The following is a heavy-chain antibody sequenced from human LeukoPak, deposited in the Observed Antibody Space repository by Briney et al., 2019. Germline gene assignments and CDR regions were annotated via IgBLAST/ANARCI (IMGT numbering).Heavy chain of an antibody. J-gene: IGHJ5*02. V-gene: IGHV3-30*03. D-gene: IGHD3-10*01. CDR3: ARALHLGENWFDP. Sequence: GGSLRLSCAASGFTFSSYAMSWVRQAPGKGLEWVAFISHDGSSDYYADSVKGRFTISRDDSKSTMYLQMNSLRDEDTAVYYCARALHLGENWFDPWGQGTQVTVSS. CDR1: GFTFSSYA. CDR2: ISHDGSSD.